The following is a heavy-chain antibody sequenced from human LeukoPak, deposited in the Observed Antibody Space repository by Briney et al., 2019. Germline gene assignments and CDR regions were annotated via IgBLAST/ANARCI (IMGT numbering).Heavy chain of an antibody. V-gene: IGHV3-21*06. J-gene: IGHJ3*02. CDR3: ARDIRPDSMVGATESDAFDI. CDR2: TDTSGRYV. Sequence: GGSLRLSCAASGFTFSNYGMNWVRQAPGKGLEWVSFTDTSGRYVYYGDSAKGRFTISRDNAKNLLFLQMNGLRAEDTAVYYCARDIRPDSMVGATESDAFDIWGQGTMVTVSS. D-gene: IGHD1-26*01. CDR1: GFTFSNYG.